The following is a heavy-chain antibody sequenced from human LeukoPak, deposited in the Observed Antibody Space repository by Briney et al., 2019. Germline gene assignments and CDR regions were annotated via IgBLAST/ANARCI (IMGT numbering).Heavy chain of an antibody. D-gene: IGHD3-22*01. Sequence: ASVKVSCKASGYTFTSYGISWVRQAPGQGLEWMGWISAYNGNTNYAQKLQGRVTMTTDTSTSTAYMELRSLRSDDTAVYYCARVDGDSSGYYYYYYYMDVWGKGTTVTVSS. CDR2: ISAYNGNT. V-gene: IGHV1-18*01. CDR3: ARVDGDSSGYYYYYYYMDV. J-gene: IGHJ6*03. CDR1: GYTFTSYG.